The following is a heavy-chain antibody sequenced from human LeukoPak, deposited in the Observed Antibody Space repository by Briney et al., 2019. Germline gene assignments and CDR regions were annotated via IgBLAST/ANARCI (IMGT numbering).Heavy chain of an antibody. CDR3: TTDEYSSGWYLGF. Sequence: LSCAASGFTFSSYGMHWVRQAPGKGLEWVGRIKSKNDGGTTDYAAPVKGRFTISIDDSKNTLYLQMNSLKTEDTAVYYCTTDEYSSGWYLGFWGQGTLVTVSS. V-gene: IGHV3-15*01. CDR1: GFTFSSYG. CDR2: IKSKNDGGTT. J-gene: IGHJ4*02. D-gene: IGHD6-19*01.